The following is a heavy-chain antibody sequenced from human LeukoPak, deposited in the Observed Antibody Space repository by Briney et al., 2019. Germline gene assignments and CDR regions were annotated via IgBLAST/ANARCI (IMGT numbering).Heavy chain of an antibody. J-gene: IGHJ4*02. CDR3: PRDGWYSGYDFDY. D-gene: IGHD5-12*01. Sequence: GGSLRLSCAASRFTFSSYNMNWVRQAPGKGLEWVSYISTRSSTMYYADSVKGRFTISRDNAKNSLYLQMNSLRAEDTAVYYCPRDGWYSGYDFDYWGQGTLVTVSS. CDR1: RFTFSSYN. CDR2: ISTRSSTM. V-gene: IGHV3-48*04.